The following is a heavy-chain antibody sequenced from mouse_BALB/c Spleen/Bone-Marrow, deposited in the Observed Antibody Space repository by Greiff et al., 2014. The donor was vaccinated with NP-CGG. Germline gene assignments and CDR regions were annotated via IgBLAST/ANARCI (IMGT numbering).Heavy chain of an antibody. CDR2: IDTSDSYT. CDR1: GYTFTDYW. D-gene: IGHD1-2*01. Sequence: QVQLQQPGAELVMPGASVKMSCKASGYTFTDYWMHWVKQRPGQGLEWIGAIDTSDSYTSYNQKFKGKATLTVDESSSTAYMQLSSLTSEDSAVCQCASSAGYWYFDDWGAGTTVTVSS. J-gene: IGHJ1*01. V-gene: IGHV1-69*01. CDR3: ASSAGYWYFDD.